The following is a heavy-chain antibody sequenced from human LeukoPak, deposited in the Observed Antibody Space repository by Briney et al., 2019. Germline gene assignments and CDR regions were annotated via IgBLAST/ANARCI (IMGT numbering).Heavy chain of an antibody. CDR3: AKDTTGGYDEYYYYYLDV. J-gene: IGHJ6*03. CDR2: ISYDGSNK. D-gene: IGHD5-12*01. V-gene: IGHV3-30*18. Sequence: GGSLRLSCAASGFTFSSYGMHWVRQAPGKGLEWVAVISYDGSNKYYADSVKGRFTFSRDNSKNTLYLQMNSLRAEDTAVYYCAKDTTGGYDEYYYYYLDVWGKGTTVTVSS. CDR1: GFTFSSYG.